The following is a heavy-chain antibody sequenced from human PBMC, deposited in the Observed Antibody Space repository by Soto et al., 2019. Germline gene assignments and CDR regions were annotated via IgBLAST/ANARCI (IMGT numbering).Heavy chain of an antibody. CDR1: GGSVSSGSYY. CDR3: AREGDRTANLFAG. Sequence: SEPLSLTCTVSGGSVSSGSYYWSWIRQPPGRGLEWIGYIYYSGSTNYNPSLKSRVSISLETSKNQFSLKLSSVTAADTAVYYGAREGDRTANLFAGWGPGTLVTV. D-gene: IGHD1-1*01. J-gene: IGHJ4*02. CDR2: IYYSGST. V-gene: IGHV4-61*01.